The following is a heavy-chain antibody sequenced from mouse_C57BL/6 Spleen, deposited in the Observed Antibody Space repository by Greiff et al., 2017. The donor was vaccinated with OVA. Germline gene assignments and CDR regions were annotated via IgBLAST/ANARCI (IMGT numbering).Heavy chain of an antibody. CDR1: GFTFSDYY. J-gene: IGHJ4*01. V-gene: IGHV5-16*01. Sequence: EVKLMESEGGLVQPGSSMKLSCTASGFTFSDYYMAWVRQVPEKGLEWVANINYDGSSTYYLDSLKSRFIISRDNAKNILYLQMSSLKSEDTATYYCAREEGYYNAMDYWGQGTSVTVSS. CDR3: AREEGYYNAMDY. D-gene: IGHD2-12*01. CDR2: INYDGSST.